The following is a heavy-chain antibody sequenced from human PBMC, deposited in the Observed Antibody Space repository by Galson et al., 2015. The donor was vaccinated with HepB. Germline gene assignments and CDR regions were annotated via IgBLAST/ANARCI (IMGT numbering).Heavy chain of an antibody. CDR2: IIPIFGTA. CDR3: ARGGSTIAARPKGPHYYYYMDV. CDR1: GGTFSSYA. D-gene: IGHD6-6*01. Sequence: SVKVSCKASGGTFSSYAISWVRQAPGQGLEWMGGIIPIFGTANYAQKFQGRVTITADESTSTAYMELSSLRSEDTAVYYCARGGSTIAARPKGPHYYYYMDVWGKGTTVTVSS. J-gene: IGHJ6*03. V-gene: IGHV1-69*13.